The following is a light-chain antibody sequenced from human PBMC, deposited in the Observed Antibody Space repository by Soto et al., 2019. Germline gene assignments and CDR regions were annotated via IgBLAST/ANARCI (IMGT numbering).Light chain of an antibody. Sequence: QSALTQPASVSGSPGQSITISCTGTSSDVGGYNYVSWYQQHPGKAPKLMIYEVSNRPSGVSNRFSGSKSGNTASLTISGLQAEDEADYYCCSYAGSVTWVFGGGTKLTVL. CDR2: EVS. J-gene: IGLJ3*02. V-gene: IGLV2-14*01. CDR1: SSDVGGYNY. CDR3: CSYAGSVTWV.